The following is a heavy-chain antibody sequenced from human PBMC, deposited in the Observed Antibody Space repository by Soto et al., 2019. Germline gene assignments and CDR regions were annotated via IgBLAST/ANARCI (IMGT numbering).Heavy chain of an antibody. V-gene: IGHV3-23*01. CDR2: ISGSGGST. D-gene: IGHD2-2*01. Sequence: GGSLRLSCAASGFTFSSYAMSWVRQAPGKGLEWVSAISGSGGSTYYADSVKGRFTISRDNSKNTLYLQMNSLRAGDTAVYYCERPNLYCRSPSCYDYWGQATLVTVSS. CDR1: GFTFSSYA. J-gene: IGHJ4*02. CDR3: ERPNLYCRSPSCYDY.